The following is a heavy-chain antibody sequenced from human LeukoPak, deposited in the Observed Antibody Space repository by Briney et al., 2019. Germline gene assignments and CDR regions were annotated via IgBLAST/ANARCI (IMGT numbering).Heavy chain of an antibody. CDR2: IYYSGST. V-gene: IGHV4-39*07. Sequence: SETLSLTCTVSGGSISSSGYYWGWIRQPPGKGLEWIASIYYSGSTYYNPSLKSRVTISVDTSKNQFSLKLSSVTAADTAVYYCAREDIVVVPAAPPMKFFEYWGQGTLVTVSS. J-gene: IGHJ4*02. CDR3: AREDIVVVPAAPPMKFFEY. CDR1: GGSISSSGYY. D-gene: IGHD2-2*01.